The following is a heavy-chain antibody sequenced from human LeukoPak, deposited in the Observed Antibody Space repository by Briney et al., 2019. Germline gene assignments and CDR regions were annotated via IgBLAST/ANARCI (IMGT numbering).Heavy chain of an antibody. D-gene: IGHD2-2*01. Sequence: ASVKVSCKAPGYTFTGYYMHWVRQAPGQGLEWMGWINPNSGGTNYAQKFQGRVTMTRDTSISTAYMELSRLRSDDTAVYYCARLPYRSREAGFDYWGQGALVTVSS. V-gene: IGHV1-2*02. CDR3: ARLPYRSREAGFDY. J-gene: IGHJ4*02. CDR1: GYTFTGYY. CDR2: INPNSGGT.